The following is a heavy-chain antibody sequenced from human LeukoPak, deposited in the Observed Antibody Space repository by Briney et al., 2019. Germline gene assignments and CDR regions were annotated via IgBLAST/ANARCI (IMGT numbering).Heavy chain of an antibody. Sequence: PGGSLRLSCAASGFTFSNYWMSWLRQPPGKGLEWVANIKQDGSEKYYVDSVKGRFTISRDNAKNSLYLQMNSLRAEDTAVYYCARDSSPGYYDYVWGTYPRYWGQGSLVTVSS. D-gene: IGHD3-16*02. CDR2: IKQDGSEK. CDR1: GFTFSNYW. V-gene: IGHV3-7*05. CDR3: ARDSSPGYYDYVWGTYPRY. J-gene: IGHJ4*02.